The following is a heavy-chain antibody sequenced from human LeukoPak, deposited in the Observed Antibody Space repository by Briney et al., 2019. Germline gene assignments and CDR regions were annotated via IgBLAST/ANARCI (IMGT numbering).Heavy chain of an antibody. CDR2: ISGSGLTI. Sequence: GGSLRLSCVVSGFTFSSYEMNWVRQAPGKGLEWVSYISGSGLTIFYADSVKGRFTISRDNAKNSLYLQMNSLRTEDTGVYYCTTAPPKKYYFDSSGYYILSAYFDSWGQGTLVTVSS. CDR1: GFTFSSYE. D-gene: IGHD3-22*01. V-gene: IGHV3-48*03. CDR3: TTAPPKKYYFDSSGYYILSAYFDS. J-gene: IGHJ4*02.